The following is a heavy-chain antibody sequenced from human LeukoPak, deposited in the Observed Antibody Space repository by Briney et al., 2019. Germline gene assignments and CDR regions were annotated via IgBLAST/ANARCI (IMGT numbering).Heavy chain of an antibody. CDR2: IDTYTGIP. CDR3: ARGASDGALDF. Sequence: ASVTISCKTSGFSFTTHGINWVRPAPGQGLEWMGWIDTYTGIPSYVQGFTGRFVYSRNNSVNTAYLQIFSLEVGDSGVYYCARGASDGALDFWGQGTLDTVSS. D-gene: IGHD2-2*01. V-gene: IGHV7-4-1*01. CDR1: GFSFTTHG. J-gene: IGHJ4*02.